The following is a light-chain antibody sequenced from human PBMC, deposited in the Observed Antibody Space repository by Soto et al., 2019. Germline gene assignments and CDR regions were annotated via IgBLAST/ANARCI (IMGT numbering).Light chain of an antibody. Sequence: EIVLTQSPATLSLSPGDRATLSCRASQSVTNALAWFQQKPGQAPRLLIYDVSRRATGIPARFSGSGSGTDFTLTINSLEPEDFAVYYCQQRTTWPTFGGGTKVEIK. CDR2: DVS. CDR1: QSVTNA. V-gene: IGKV3-11*01. J-gene: IGKJ4*01. CDR3: QQRTTWPT.